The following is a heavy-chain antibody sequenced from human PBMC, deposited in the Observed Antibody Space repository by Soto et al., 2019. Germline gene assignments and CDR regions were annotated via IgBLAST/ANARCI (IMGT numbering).Heavy chain of an antibody. Sequence: SVKVSCKASGGAFTTYSISWVRQPPGQGLEWMGGIIPISGTAKYAQKFQGRITITGDKNTTTAYMDLSSLRFEDTAVYYCARGVGRTVRGLNLYYYYAMDVWGQGTPVTVSS. V-gene: IGHV1-69*06. J-gene: IGHJ6*02. CDR1: GGAFTTYS. CDR3: ARGVGRTVRGLNLYYYYAMDV. CDR2: IIPISGTA. D-gene: IGHD3-10*01.